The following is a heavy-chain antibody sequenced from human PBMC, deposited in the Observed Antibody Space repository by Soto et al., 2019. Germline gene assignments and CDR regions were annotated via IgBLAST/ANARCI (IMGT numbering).Heavy chain of an antibody. D-gene: IGHD6-19*01. V-gene: IGHV4-34*01. Sequence: TSETLSLTCAVYGGSFSGYYWSWIRQPPGKGLEWIGEINHSGSTNYNPSLKSRVTISVDTSKNQFSLKLSSVTAADTAVYYCARAPLIYSSGWYGYYFDYWGQGTLVTVSS. CDR2: INHSGST. CDR1: GGSFSGYY. CDR3: ARAPLIYSSGWYGYYFDY. J-gene: IGHJ4*02.